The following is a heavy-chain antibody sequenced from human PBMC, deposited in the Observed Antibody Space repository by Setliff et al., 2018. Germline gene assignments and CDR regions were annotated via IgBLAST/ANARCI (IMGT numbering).Heavy chain of an antibody. CDR2: IYIGGSA. J-gene: IGHJ6*03. D-gene: IGHD6-19*01. CDR1: GGSISSYY. Sequence: PSETLSLTFTVSGGSISSYYWSWIRQPAGKGLEWIGHIYIGGSANYNPSLKSRVTMSIDTSKNQFPLKLNSVTAADMAVYYCAREQWLDPPGYYYMDVWAKGTTVTVSS. CDR3: AREQWLDPPGYYYMDV. V-gene: IGHV4-4*07.